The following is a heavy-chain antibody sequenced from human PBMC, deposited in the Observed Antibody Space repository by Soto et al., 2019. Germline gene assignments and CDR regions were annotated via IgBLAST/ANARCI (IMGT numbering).Heavy chain of an antibody. V-gene: IGHV3-30*03. CDR1: GVTFKDYG. Sequence: GGSLRLSCGAPGVTFKDYGMHWVRQAPGKGLEWVAVISYDGKQTYYADSVKGRFTISKDKSKRTLFLQMNSLRADDTAVYYCARDGWGSNWYFDLWGRGTLVTVPQ. CDR3: ARDGWGSNWYFDL. D-gene: IGHD3-16*01. CDR2: ISYDGKQT. J-gene: IGHJ2*01.